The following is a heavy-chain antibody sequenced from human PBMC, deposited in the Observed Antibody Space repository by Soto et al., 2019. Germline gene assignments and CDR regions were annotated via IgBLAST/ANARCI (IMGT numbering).Heavy chain of an antibody. CDR1: VCSLNSSSYY. J-gene: IGHJ4*02. V-gene: IGHV4-39*01. Sequence: QLQLQESGPGLLRPSETLSVTCTVSVCSLNSSSYYWGWIRQPPGKGLEWIGSIYYTGTGSTYSTPSLKSRVTISIDTSKNQFSLKLTSVTAADTAVFFCARHTWTSGRQLFDSWGQGTLVTISS. CDR2: IYYTGTGST. CDR3: ARHTWTSGRQLFDS. D-gene: IGHD6-25*01.